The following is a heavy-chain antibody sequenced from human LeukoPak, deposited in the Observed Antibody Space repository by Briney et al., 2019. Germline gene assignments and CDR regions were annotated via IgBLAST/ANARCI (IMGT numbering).Heavy chain of an antibody. CDR1: GYTFTSYD. CDR3: ASSQWVVPGSH. D-gene: IGHD6-19*01. CDR2: MNPNSGNT. V-gene: IGHV1-8*03. Sequence: ASVKVSCKASGYTFTSYDINWVRQATGQGLEWMGWMNPNSGNTGYAQKFQGRVTITRNTSISTAYMELSSLRSEDTAVYYCASSQWVVPGSHWGQGALVIVSS. J-gene: IGHJ4*02.